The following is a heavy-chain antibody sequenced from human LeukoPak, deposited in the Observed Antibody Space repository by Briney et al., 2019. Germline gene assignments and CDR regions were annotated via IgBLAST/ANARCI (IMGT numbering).Heavy chain of an antibody. CDR3: ARQGRCSNGECVAVFDI. CDR2: VFYREKT. D-gene: IGHD2-8*01. Sequence: SETLSLTCTVSGDSISSPSYYWDWIRQPPGKGLEWIGNVFYREKTYYNPSLKNRVTISVDTSKNQFSLRLSSVTAADTAVYFCARQGRCSNGECVAVFDIWGRGTTVTVSS. J-gene: IGHJ3*02. CDR1: GDSISSPSYY. V-gene: IGHV4-39*01.